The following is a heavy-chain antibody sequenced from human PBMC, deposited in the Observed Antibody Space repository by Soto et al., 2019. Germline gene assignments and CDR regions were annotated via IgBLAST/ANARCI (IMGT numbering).Heavy chain of an antibody. CDR1: GGSFSGYY. Sequence: PSETLSLTCAVYGGSFSGYYWSWIRQPPGKGLEWIGEINHSGSTNYNPSLKSRVTISVDTSKNQFSLKLSSVTAADTAVYYCARLMGYCRTSSCRYYFDYWGQGNLVTVS. V-gene: IGHV4-34*01. J-gene: IGHJ4*02. CDR3: ARLMGYCRTSSCRYYFDY. CDR2: INHSGST. D-gene: IGHD2-2*01.